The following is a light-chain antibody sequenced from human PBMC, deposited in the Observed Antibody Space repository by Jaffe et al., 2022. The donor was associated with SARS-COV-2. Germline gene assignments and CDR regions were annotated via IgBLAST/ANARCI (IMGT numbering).Light chain of an antibody. CDR2: GAS. V-gene: IGKV3-20*01. CDR3: QQYGNSPFT. Sequence: EIVLTQSPGTLSLSPGERATLSCRASQSISSSYLAWYQQKPGQAPRLLIYGASSRATGIPDRFSGSGSGTDFTLTISRLEPEDLAVYYCQQYGNSPFTFGPGTKVHIK. CDR1: QSISSSY. J-gene: IGKJ3*01.